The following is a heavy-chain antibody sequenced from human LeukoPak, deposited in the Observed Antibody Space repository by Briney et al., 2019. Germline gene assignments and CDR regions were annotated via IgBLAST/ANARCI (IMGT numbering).Heavy chain of an antibody. Sequence: GGSLRLSCAASGFTFGDYQMSWIRQAPGKGLDWVSHISTSGNIIYYADSVKGRFTVSRDNAKNSLYLQMNDLSAEDTAVYYCARDSELIPDHDYWGRGTLVTVSS. J-gene: IGHJ4*02. CDR1: GFTFGDYQ. CDR2: ISTSGNII. CDR3: ARDSELIPDHDY. D-gene: IGHD2-2*02. V-gene: IGHV3-11*04.